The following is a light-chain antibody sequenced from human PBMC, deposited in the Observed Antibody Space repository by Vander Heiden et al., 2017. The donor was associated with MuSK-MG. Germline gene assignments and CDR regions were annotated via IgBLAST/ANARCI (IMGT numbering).Light chain of an antibody. Sequence: DIQMTQSPSSLSASVGDRVTITCRASQDIRNYLAWYQQKPGKVPKLLMYAASTLQSGVPSRFSGSGSGTDFTLTISSLQPEDVATYYCQTVNSAPHTFGGGTKVEIK. V-gene: IGKV1-27*01. CDR1: QDIRNY. CDR2: AAS. J-gene: IGKJ4*01. CDR3: QTVNSAPHT.